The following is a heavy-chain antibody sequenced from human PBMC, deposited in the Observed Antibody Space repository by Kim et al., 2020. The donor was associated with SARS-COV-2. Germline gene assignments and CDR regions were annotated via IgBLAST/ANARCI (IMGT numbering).Heavy chain of an antibody. V-gene: IGHV1-3*01. Sequence: QGRATITRDTSASTAYMELSSLRSEDTAVYYCARSKYLLGAVAGTEFDYWGQGTLVTVSS. CDR3: ARSKYLLGAVAGTEFDY. D-gene: IGHD6-19*01. J-gene: IGHJ4*02.